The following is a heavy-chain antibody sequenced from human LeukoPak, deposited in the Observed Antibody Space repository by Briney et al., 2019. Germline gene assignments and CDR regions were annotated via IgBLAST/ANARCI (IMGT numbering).Heavy chain of an antibody. J-gene: IGHJ5*01. CDR3: AKEGAYPIITYDS. V-gene: IGHV3-7*01. CDR2: IKGDGIEK. Sequence: GGSLRLFCAASGFSLSRYWMNWVRQAPGKGLEWVANIKGDGIEKNYVGSVKGRFSISRDNAMNSLYLQMDSLRAEDTAVYYCAKEGAYPIITYDSWGQGALVTVSS. D-gene: IGHD3-10*01. CDR1: GFSLSRYW.